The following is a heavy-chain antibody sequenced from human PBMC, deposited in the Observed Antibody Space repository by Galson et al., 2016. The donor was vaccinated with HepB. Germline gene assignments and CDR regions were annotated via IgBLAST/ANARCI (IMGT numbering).Heavy chain of an antibody. Sequence: SLRLSCAASGFTFNSYGMTWVRQAPGKGLEVVSSISRSGDSTDYADSVKGRFTISRDHSKNTLYLHMNSLRAEDTAVYYCARDRRGGSNTLDYWGQGTLVTVSS. D-gene: IGHD1-26*01. CDR2: ISRSGDST. J-gene: IGHJ4*02. V-gene: IGHV3-23*01. CDR3: ARDRRGGSNTLDY. CDR1: GFTFNSYG.